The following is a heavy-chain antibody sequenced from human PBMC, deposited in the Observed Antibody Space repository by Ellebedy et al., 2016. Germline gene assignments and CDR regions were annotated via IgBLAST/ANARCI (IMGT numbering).Heavy chain of an antibody. V-gene: IGHV4-59*11. J-gene: IGHJ4*02. CDR3: ATGGPNYYDSGTYSGN. Sequence: SETLSLTCTVSGGSINSHYWSWVRQPPGKGLEWIGYIYYSGSTNYNPSLKSRVAISVDTSKNQFSLKLTSVTAADTAVYYCATGGPNYYDSGTYSGNWGQGTLVTVSS. CDR2: IYYSGST. CDR1: GGSINSHY. D-gene: IGHD3-10*01.